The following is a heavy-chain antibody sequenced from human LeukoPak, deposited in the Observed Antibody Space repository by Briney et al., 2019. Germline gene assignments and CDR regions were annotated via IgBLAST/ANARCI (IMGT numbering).Heavy chain of an antibody. V-gene: IGHV1-46*01. CDR3: ARDQQWLITGEDAFDI. Sequence: ASVKVSCKAFGYTFTSNYMHWVRQAPGQGPEWMGVISPSGGSTTYAQKFQGRVTMTRNTSISTAYMELSSLRSEDTAVYYCARDQQWLITGEDAFDIWGQGTMVTVSS. CDR1: GYTFTSNY. J-gene: IGHJ3*02. D-gene: IGHD6-19*01. CDR2: ISPSGGST.